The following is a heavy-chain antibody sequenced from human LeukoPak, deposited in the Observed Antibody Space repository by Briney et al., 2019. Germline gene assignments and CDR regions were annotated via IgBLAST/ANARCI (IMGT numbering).Heavy chain of an antibody. CDR1: GGTFSSYA. CDR3: ARAGDIVVVPAAPPGRNDAFDI. D-gene: IGHD2-2*01. J-gene: IGHJ3*02. CDR2: IIPIFGTA. Sequence: SVKVSCKASGGTFSSYAISWVRQAPGQGLEWMGGIIPIFGTANYAQKFQGRVTITADESTSTAYMELSSLRSEDTAVYYCARAGDIVVVPAAPPGRNDAFDIWGQGTMVTVSS. V-gene: IGHV1-69*01.